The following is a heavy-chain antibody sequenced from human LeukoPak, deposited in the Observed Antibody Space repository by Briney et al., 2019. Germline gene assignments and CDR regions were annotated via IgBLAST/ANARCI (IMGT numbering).Heavy chain of an antibody. CDR3: AAQDYYGSGSFSLGY. CDR1: GFTFTSSA. CDR2: IVVGSGNT. V-gene: IGHV1-58*01. D-gene: IGHD3-10*01. J-gene: IGHJ4*02. Sequence: SVKVSCKASGFTFTSSAVQWVRQARGQRLEWIGWIVVGSGNTNYAQKFQERVTITRDMSTSTAYMELSSLRSEDTAVYYCAAQDYYGSGSFSLGYWGQGTLVTVSS.